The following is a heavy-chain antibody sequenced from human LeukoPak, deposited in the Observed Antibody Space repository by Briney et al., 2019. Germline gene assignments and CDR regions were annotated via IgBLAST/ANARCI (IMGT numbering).Heavy chain of an antibody. CDR2: INHSGST. J-gene: IGHJ4*02. V-gene: IGHV4-34*01. D-gene: IGHD2-2*01. Sequence: SETLSLTCAVYGGSFSGCYWSWIRKPPATGLELIGEINHSGSTNYNPSLKSRVTISVDTSKNQFYLKLSSVTAADTAVYYCARFSNHGRYHIVVVPVWGQGTLVTVSS. CDR3: ARFSNHGRYHIVVVPV. CDR1: GGSFSGCY.